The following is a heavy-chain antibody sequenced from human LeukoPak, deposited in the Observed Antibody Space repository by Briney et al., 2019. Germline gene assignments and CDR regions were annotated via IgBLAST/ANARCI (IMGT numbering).Heavy chain of an antibody. D-gene: IGHD4-17*01. J-gene: IGHJ5*02. Sequence: GGSLRLTCAAAGFKFDDYAMHWVRQAPGKGLEWVAGIGWNSTTVGYADSVRGRFTIRRDNAKNSLFLQMNSLRPEDTAMYYCTKSKDYGDYWFDPWGQGTRVTVSS. V-gene: IGHV3-9*01. CDR3: TKSKDYGDYWFDP. CDR2: IGWNSTTV. CDR1: GFKFDDYA.